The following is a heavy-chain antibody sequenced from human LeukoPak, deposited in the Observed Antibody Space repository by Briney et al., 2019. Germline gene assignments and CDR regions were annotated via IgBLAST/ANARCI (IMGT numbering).Heavy chain of an antibody. V-gene: IGHV1-69*01. CDR3: ARNRFLEWLLPCFDY. Sequence: SAKVSCKASGGTFSSYAISWVRQAPGQGLEWMGGIIPIFGTANYAQKFQGRVTITADESTSTAYMELSSLRSEDTAVYYCARNRFLEWLLPCFDYWGQGTLVTVSS. J-gene: IGHJ4*02. CDR1: GGTFSSYA. CDR2: IIPIFGTA. D-gene: IGHD3-3*01.